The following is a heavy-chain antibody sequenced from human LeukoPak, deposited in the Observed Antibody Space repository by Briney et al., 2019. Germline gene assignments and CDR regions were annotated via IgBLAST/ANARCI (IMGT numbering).Heavy chain of an antibody. CDR1: GFTFSSCA. CDR3: AKAQVGAILHAFDI. CDR2: ITGSGGST. J-gene: IGHJ3*02. Sequence: GGSLRLSCAASGFTFSSCAMNWVRQAPGKGLEWVSAITGSGGSTYYADSVKGRFTISRDNSKNTLYLQMNSLRAEDTAVYYCAKAQVGAILHAFDIWGQGTMVTVSA. V-gene: IGHV3-23*01. D-gene: IGHD1-26*01.